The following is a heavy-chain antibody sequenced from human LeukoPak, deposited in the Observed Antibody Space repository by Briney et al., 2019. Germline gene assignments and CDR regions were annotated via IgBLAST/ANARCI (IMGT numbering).Heavy chain of an antibody. CDR1: GFTVSSNY. D-gene: IGHD5-24*01. CDR2: IYSGGST. Sequence: PGGSLRLSCAASGFTVSSNYMSWVRQAPGKGLEWVSVIYSGGSTYYADSVKGRFTISRDNSKNTLYLQMNSLRAEDTAVYYCAISTRRDAFDIWGQGTMVTVSS. CDR3: AISTRRDAFDI. J-gene: IGHJ3*02. V-gene: IGHV3-53*01.